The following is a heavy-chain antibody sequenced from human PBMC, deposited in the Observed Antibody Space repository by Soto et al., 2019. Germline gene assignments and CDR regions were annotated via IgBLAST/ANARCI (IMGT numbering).Heavy chain of an antibody. CDR2: FDPEDGET. D-gene: IGHD1-26*01. CDR3: ATDPSGGELLVTY. V-gene: IGHV1-24*01. CDR1: GYTLTELS. Sequence: ASVKVSCKVSGYTLTELSMHWVRQAPGKGLEWMGGFDPEDGETIYAQKFQGRVTMTEDTSTDTAYMELSSLRSEDTAVYYCATDPSGGELLVTYWGQEPWSPSPQ. J-gene: IGHJ4*01.